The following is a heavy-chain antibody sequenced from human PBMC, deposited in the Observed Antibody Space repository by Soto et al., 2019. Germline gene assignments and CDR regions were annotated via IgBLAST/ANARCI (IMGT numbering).Heavy chain of an antibody. Sequence: SETLSLTCAVSGYSISSGYYWGWIRQPTGKGLEWIGSIYHTGSTYYNPSLKSRVTISVDTSKNQFSLKLSAVTAADTAVYYGVVEAGDSSGYYYFDYWGQGTLVTVSS. V-gene: IGHV4-38-2*01. D-gene: IGHD3-22*01. CDR1: GYSISSGYY. J-gene: IGHJ4*02. CDR2: IYHTGST. CDR3: VVEAGDSSGYYYFDY.